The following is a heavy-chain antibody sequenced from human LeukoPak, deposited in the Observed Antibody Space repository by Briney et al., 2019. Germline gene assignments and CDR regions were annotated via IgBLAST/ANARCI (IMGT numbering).Heavy chain of an antibody. Sequence: GGSLRLSCAASGFTFSSYAMSWVRQAPGKGLEWVSGISGIGYSTDYADSVKGRFTISRDNSENRLYLQMNSLRAEDTAVYYCAKDARRTNGWYFFDYWGQGTLVTVSS. CDR3: AKDARRTNGWYFFDY. V-gene: IGHV3-23*01. CDR1: GFTFSSYA. CDR2: ISGIGYST. D-gene: IGHD6-19*01. J-gene: IGHJ4*02.